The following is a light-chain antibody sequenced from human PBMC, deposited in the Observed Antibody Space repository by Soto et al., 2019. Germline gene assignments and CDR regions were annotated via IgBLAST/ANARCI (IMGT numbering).Light chain of an antibody. CDR2: EDT. V-gene: IGLV2-23*01. CDR3: CSYVGTTTWV. J-gene: IGLJ3*02. Sequence: QSALTQPASVSGSPGQSVTISCSDVGIYNLVSWYQQHPGKAPKLMIYEDTKRPSEVSNRFSGSKSGNTASLTISGLQAEDEADYYCCSYVGTTTWVFGGGTKLTVL. CDR1: DVGIYNL.